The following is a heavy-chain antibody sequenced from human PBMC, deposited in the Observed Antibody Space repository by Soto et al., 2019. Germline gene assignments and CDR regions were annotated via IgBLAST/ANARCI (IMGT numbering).Heavy chain of an antibody. CDR2: IIPNFNSP. Sequence: QVHLVKSGPEVKKPGSSVKVSCPASGGSCRSKTINWVRHAPGQGIEWMGGIIPNFNSPTYARKLQGRITITADESTNTAYIELRRLRSEDTAIYYCARDDRIGTYWPACWGPVTQVPVSS. CDR1: GGSCRSKT. V-gene: IGHV1-69*01. D-gene: IGHD2-21*01. CDR3: ARDDRIGTYWPAC. J-gene: IGHJ4*02.